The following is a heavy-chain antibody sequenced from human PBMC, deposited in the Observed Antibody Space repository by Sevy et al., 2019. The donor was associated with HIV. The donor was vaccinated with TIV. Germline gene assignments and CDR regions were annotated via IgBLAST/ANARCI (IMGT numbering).Heavy chain of an antibody. J-gene: IGHJ6*02. V-gene: IGHV3-30*03. D-gene: IGHD3-16*01. Sequence: GGSLRLSCTVSGFIFGDYDMHWVRRAPGKGLEWVSHRLDRGDQTFYGESVKGRSTISRDNAKNTLYLQMSRLRHEDTAVYYCVAEPPSGGHGNYHYGLDLWGQGTTVTVSS. CDR1: GFIFGDYD. CDR2: RLDRGDQT. CDR3: VAEPPSGGHGNYHYGLDL.